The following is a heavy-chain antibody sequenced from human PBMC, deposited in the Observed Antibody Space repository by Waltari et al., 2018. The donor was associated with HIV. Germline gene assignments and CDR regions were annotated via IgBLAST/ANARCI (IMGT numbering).Heavy chain of an antibody. CDR3: ARHTFDRYCDYLDL. D-gene: IGHD4-17*01. V-gene: IGHV5-51*01. CDR2: SSPADSET. CDR1: GYSFTNYW. J-gene: IGHJ5*02. Sequence: EVQLVQSGPEVKQPGESPKISCKGSGYSFTNYWIGWVRQRPGKGLEWMGTSSPADSETRYSPSFQGQVTPSVDKSISTAYLQLSSLKASDSALYYCARHTFDRYCDYLDLWGQGTLVTVSS.